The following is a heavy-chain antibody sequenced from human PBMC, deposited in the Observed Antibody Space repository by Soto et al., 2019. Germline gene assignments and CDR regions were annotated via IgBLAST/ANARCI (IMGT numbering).Heavy chain of an antibody. CDR2: ISSSSSYI. Sequence: GGSLRLSCAASGFTFSSYSMNWVRQAPGKGLEWVSSISSSSSYIYYADSVKGRFTISRDNAKNSLYLQMNSLRAEDTAVYYCASDQRDGDYDYYYGMDVWGQGTTVTVSS. J-gene: IGHJ6*02. CDR3: ASDQRDGDYDYYYGMDV. CDR1: GFTFSSYS. V-gene: IGHV3-21*01. D-gene: IGHD4-17*01.